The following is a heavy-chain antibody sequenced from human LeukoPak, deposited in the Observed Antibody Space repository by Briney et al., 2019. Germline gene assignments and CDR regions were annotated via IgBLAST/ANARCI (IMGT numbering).Heavy chain of an antibody. J-gene: IGHJ6*02. CDR1: GFTFSSYG. CDR3: AKDIGYSSSWYPGAYGMDV. V-gene: IGHV3-30*18. CDR2: ISYDGSNK. D-gene: IGHD6-13*01. Sequence: GGSLRLSCAASGFTFSSYGMHWVRQAPGKGLEWVAVISYDGSNKYYADSVKGRFTISRDNSKNTLYLQMNSLRAEDTAVYYCAKDIGYSSSWYPGAYGMDVWGQGTTVTVSS.